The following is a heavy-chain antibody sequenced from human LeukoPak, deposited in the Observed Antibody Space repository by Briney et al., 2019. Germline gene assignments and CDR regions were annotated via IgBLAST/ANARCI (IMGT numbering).Heavy chain of an antibody. J-gene: IGHJ4*02. D-gene: IGHD6-19*01. V-gene: IGHV3-30-3*01. CDR1: GFTFSSYA. CDR3: ARGREKVAVAGTSFDY. Sequence: GGSLRLSCAASGFTFSSYAMSWVRQAPGKGLEWVAVISYDGSNKYYADSVKGRFTISRDNSKNTLYLQMNSLRAEDTAVYYCARGREKVAVAGTSFDYWGQGTLVTVSS. CDR2: ISYDGSNK.